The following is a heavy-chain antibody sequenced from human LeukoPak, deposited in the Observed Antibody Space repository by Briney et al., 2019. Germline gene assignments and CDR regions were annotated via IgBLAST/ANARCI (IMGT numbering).Heavy chain of an antibody. V-gene: IGHV3-21*01. D-gene: IGHD4-23*01. Sequence: GGSLRLSCAASGFTFSSYSMNWVRQAQGKGLEWVSSISSSSSYIYYADSVKGRFTISRDNAKNSLYLQMNSLRAEDTAVYYCARRPVGYDAFDIWGQGTMVTVSS. CDR1: GFTFSSYS. CDR2: ISSSSSYI. J-gene: IGHJ3*02. CDR3: ARRPVGYDAFDI.